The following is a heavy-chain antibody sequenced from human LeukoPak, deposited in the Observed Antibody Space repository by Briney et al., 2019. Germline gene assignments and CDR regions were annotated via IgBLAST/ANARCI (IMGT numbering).Heavy chain of an antibody. V-gene: IGHV4-39*01. D-gene: IGHD3-22*01. CDR1: GGSISSGDFC. J-gene: IGHJ2*01. CDR2: IYYSGST. Sequence: SETMSLTCTVCGGSISSGDFCWRWIRQPPGKGLEWSGSIYYSGSTYYNPSLKWRHTISVDTPKTLFSLKLCCVTAADTAVYYGARPNNYYDSSGYYGYWYLDLGGCGTLVSVSS. CDR3: ARPNNYYDSSGYYGYWYLDL.